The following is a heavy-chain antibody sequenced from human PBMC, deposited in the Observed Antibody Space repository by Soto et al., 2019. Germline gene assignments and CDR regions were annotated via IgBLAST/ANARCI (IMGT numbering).Heavy chain of an antibody. CDR3: ARGTMVRGVIFRAFAI. CDR2: IGTAGDT. D-gene: IGHD3-10*01. Sequence: GGSLRLSCAASGFTFSSYDMHWVRQATGKGLEWVSAIGTAGDTYYPGSVKGRFTISRENAKNSLYLQMNSLRAGDTAVYYCARGTMVRGVIFRAFAIWGQGKMVTVSS. CDR1: GFTFSSYD. J-gene: IGHJ3*02. V-gene: IGHV3-13*04.